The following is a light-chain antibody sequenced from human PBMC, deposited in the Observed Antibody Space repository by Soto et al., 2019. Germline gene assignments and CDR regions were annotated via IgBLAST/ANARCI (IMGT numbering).Light chain of an antibody. CDR2: AAS. CDR3: QQYNSYQWAWT. V-gene: IGKV1-9*01. J-gene: IGKJ1*01. CDR1: QGISSY. Sequence: DIQLTQSPSFLSASVGDRVTITCRASQGISSYLAWYQQKPGKAPKLLIYAASTLQSGVPSRFSGSGSGTEFTLTISSLQPEDFATYYCQQYNSYQWAWTFGQGTKVDIK.